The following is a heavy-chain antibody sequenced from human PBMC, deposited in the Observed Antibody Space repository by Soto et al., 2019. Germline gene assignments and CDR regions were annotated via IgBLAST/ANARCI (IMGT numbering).Heavy chain of an antibody. V-gene: IGHV4-34*01. Sequence: SETLSLTCAVYGGSFSGYDWSWIRQPPGKGLEWIGEINHSGSTNYNPSLKSRVTISVDTSKNQFSLKLSSVTAADTAVYYCARGPMDFQHWGQGTLVTVSS. CDR2: INHSGST. J-gene: IGHJ1*01. CDR3: ARGPMDFQH. CDR1: GGSFSGYD.